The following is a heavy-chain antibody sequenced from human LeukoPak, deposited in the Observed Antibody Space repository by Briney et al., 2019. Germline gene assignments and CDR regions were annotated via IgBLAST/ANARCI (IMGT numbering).Heavy chain of an antibody. CDR3: AKDQRVVAAVPSAFDSHYYMDV. CDR2: IRYDGSNK. CDR1: GFPFRSHG. J-gene: IGHJ6*03. V-gene: IGHV3-30*02. Sequence: QAGGSMRLSCAASGFPFRSHGMHWVRQAPGEGLDWVAFIRYDGSNKQFADSVQGRFTISRDTSKNTLYLQMNSLRPEDSGVYFCAKDQRVVAAVPSAFDSHYYMDVWGKGTTVTISS. D-gene: IGHD6-13*01.